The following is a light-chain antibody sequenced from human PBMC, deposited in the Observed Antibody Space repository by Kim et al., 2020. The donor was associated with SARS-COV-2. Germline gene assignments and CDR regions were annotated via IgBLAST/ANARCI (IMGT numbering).Light chain of an antibody. CDR3: QAWDSSTAV. Sequence: SYELTQPPSVSVSSGQTASITCSGDKLGDKYACWYQQKPGQSPVLVIYQDSKRPSGIPERFSGSNSGNTATLTISGTQAMDEAVYYCQAWDSSTAVFGGG. CDR1: KLGDKY. V-gene: IGLV3-1*01. J-gene: IGLJ2*01. CDR2: QDS.